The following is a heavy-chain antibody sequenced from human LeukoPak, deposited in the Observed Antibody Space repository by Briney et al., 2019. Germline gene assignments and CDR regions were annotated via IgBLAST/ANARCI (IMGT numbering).Heavy chain of an antibody. Sequence: GGSLRLSCAASGFTFSSYWMSWVRQAPGKGLEWVANIKQDGSEKYYVDSVKGRFTISRDNAKNSLYLQMNSLRAEDTAVYYCARDGPPMIVVVISDYWGQGTLVTVSS. J-gene: IGHJ4*02. V-gene: IGHV3-7*01. D-gene: IGHD3-22*01. CDR2: IKQDGSEK. CDR1: GFTFSSYW. CDR3: ARDGPPMIVVVISDY.